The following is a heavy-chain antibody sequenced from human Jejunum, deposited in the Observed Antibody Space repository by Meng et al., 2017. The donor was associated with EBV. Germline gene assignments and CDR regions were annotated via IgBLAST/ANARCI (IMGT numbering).Heavy chain of an antibody. CDR3: AHKGSGSYPLDY. Sequence: QITLKEPGPPLWKPTQTLTLTCTFSGFSLTTNGVGVGWIRQPPGKALEWLAVIYWDDSRLYSPSLNSRLTITKDTSKSQVVLTMTDMDPVDTATYYCAHKGSGSYPLDYWGQGTLVTVSS. CDR2: IYWDDSR. J-gene: IGHJ4*02. D-gene: IGHD1-26*01. CDR1: GFSLTTNGVG. V-gene: IGHV2-5*02.